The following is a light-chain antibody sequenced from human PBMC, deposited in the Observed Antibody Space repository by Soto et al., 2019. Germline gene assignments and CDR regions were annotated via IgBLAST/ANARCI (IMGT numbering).Light chain of an antibody. Sequence: EIVLTQSPGTLSLSPGERATLSCRASQSVSNNYLAWYQQKPGQAPRLLIYGASNRATGIPDRFSGSGSGTAFTLTISRLAAEDFAVDDCQQYGSSGTFGQGTKVEIK. CDR2: GAS. CDR1: QSVSNNY. V-gene: IGKV3-20*01. CDR3: QQYGSSGT. J-gene: IGKJ1*01.